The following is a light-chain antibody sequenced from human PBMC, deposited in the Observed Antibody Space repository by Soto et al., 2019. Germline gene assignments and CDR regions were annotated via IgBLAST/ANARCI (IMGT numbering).Light chain of an antibody. CDR3: QQYNNWPPIT. V-gene: IGKV3-15*01. CDR1: QNVSSN. CDR2: GAS. J-gene: IGKJ5*01. Sequence: ETVMTQSPDTLSVSPGERATLSCRASQNVSSNLAWYQQKPGQAPRLLIYGASTRATGIPARFSGSGSGTEFALTISSLQSEDFAVYYCQQYNNWPPITFGQGTRLEI.